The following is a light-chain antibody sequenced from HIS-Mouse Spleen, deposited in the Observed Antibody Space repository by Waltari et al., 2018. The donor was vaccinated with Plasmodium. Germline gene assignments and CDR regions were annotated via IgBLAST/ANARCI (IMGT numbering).Light chain of an antibody. CDR3: SSYAGSNNLV. V-gene: IGLV2-8*01. CDR2: EVS. CDR1: SRYVGGSNS. J-gene: IGLJ2*01. Sequence: QSALTQPPSASGSPGQSVITSCTGTSRYVGGSNSVSWYQQHPGKAPKLMIYEVSKRPSGVPDRFSGSKSGNTASLTVSGLQAEDEADYYCSSYAGSNNLVFGGGTKLTVL.